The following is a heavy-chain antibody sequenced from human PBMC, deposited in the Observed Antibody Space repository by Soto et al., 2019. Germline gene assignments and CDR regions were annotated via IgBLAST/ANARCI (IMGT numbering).Heavy chain of an antibody. CDR2: ISGDSRYT. J-gene: IGHJ3*02. D-gene: IGHD6-13*01. Sequence: QVQLLESGGGLVKPGGSLRLSCAASEFTVSAYYMAWIRQAPGKGLEWISYISGDSRYTNYADSVKGRFTISRDNAKNSLSLQMNSLRAEDTAVYFCATGQQVRMADIWGQGTMVTVSS. V-gene: IGHV3-11*03. CDR3: ATGQQVRMADI. CDR1: EFTVSAYY.